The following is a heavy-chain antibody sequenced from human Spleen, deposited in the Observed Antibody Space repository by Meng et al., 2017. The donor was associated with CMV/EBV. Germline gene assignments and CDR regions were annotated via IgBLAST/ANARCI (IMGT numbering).Heavy chain of an antibody. Sequence: GGSLRLSCAASGFNFSSYNMHWVRQAPGKGLEWVAFIRYDGSNKYYADSVKGRFTISRDNAKNSLFLQMNSLRADDTAVYYCAKSWDGMDVWGQGTTVTVSS. J-gene: IGHJ6*02. CDR3: AKSWDGMDV. CDR1: GFNFSSYN. V-gene: IGHV3-30*02. D-gene: IGHD1-26*01. CDR2: IRYDGSNK.